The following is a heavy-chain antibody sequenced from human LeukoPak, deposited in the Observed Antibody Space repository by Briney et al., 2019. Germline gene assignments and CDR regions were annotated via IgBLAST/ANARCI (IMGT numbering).Heavy chain of an antibody. CDR3: AKELGTIAAWYYFQH. CDR1: GFTFSNYG. J-gene: IGHJ4*02. D-gene: IGHD6-13*01. Sequence: PGGSLRLYCAASGFTFSNYGMHWVRQAPGKGLEWVAVIWSDGSNKYSADSVKGRFTISRDNSKNTLYLQMNSLRAEDTAVYYCAKELGTIAAWYYFQHWGQGTLVTVSS. V-gene: IGHV3-33*06. CDR2: IWSDGSNK.